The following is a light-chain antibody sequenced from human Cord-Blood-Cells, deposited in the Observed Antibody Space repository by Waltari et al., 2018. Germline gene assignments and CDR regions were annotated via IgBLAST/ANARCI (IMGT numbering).Light chain of an antibody. CDR3: SSYTSSSTLYV. CDR1: SRDVGGYNY. J-gene: IGLJ1*01. CDR2: DVS. Sequence: QSALTHPASVSGSPGQSVTISCTGTSRDVGGYNYVSWYQQHPGKAPKPMLYDVSNRPSGVSNRFPGSKSGNTASLTISGLQAEDEADDYCSSYTSSSTLYVFGTGTKVTVL. V-gene: IGLV2-14*03.